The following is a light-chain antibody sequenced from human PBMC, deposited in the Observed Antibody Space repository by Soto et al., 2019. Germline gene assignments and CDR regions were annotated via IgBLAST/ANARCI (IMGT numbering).Light chain of an antibody. CDR1: QSISSW. CDR3: QQYNSYSPYT. J-gene: IGKJ2*01. Sequence: DIQMTQSPATLSASVGDRVTITCRASQSISSWLAWYQQKPGHAPKLLIYKASSFESGVPSRFSGSGSGTEFTIPISSLQPDDFATYYCQQYNSYSPYTFGQGTKLEIK. CDR2: KAS. V-gene: IGKV1-5*03.